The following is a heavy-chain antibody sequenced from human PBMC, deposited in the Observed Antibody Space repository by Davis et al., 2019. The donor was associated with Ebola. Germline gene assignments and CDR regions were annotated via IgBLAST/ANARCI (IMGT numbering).Heavy chain of an antibody. CDR2: ISGAGGKT. CDR1: GFTVSSHY. CDR3: AKGDRTTLYYDTGDDY. V-gene: IGHV3-23*01. Sequence: GESLKISCAASGFTVSSHYMSWVRPAPGKGLEWVSYISGAGGKTFYADSVKGRFTLSRDNSKSLLYLQMNRLRAADTAVYYCAKGDRTTLYYDTGDDYWGQGTLVTVSS. D-gene: IGHD3-22*01. J-gene: IGHJ4*02.